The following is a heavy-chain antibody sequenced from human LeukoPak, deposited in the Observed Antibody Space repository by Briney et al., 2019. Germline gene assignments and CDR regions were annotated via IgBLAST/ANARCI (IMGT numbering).Heavy chain of an antibody. CDR3: ARGVCTSSSCYAGDYGMDV. V-gene: IGHV4-59*08. CDR1: GGSISSNY. CDR2: RFYSGST. D-gene: IGHD2-2*01. Sequence: SETLSLTSTVSGGSISSNYWSWIRQPAGNGLECIGYRFYSGSTNYTPALKSRVTISLDASKSQFSLKVTSVTAADTAVYYCARGVCTSSSCYAGDYGMDVWGQGTTVTVSS. J-gene: IGHJ6*02.